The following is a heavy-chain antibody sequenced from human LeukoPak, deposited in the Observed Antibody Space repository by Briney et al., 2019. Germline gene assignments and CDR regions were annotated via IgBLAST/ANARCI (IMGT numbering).Heavy chain of an antibody. J-gene: IGHJ4*02. V-gene: IGHV3-30*18. CDR1: GFTFSSYS. CDR3: AKGGASVTRYVDY. Sequence: PGGSLRLSCAASGFTFSSYSMQWVRQTPGKGLEWVGIMSNSGENTFYGEAVKGRFTISRDNSQNTLYLQINSLRPKDTAVYYCAKGGASVTRYVDYWGQGTLVTVSS. CDR2: MSNSGENT. D-gene: IGHD4-17*01.